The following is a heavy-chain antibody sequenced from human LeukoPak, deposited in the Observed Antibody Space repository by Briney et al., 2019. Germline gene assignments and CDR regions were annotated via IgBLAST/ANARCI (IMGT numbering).Heavy chain of an antibody. CDR3: ARMAYCSGGRCMSFFDP. V-gene: IGHV1-69*13. D-gene: IGHD2-15*01. CDR2: IIPDFGIT. Sequence: SVKVSCKASGGTFSSYAISWVRQAPGQGLEWLGGIIPDFGITKYAQNFQDRVTITADESTSTAYMELSRLRSEDTAIYYCARMAYCSGGRCMSFFDPWGQGTLVTVSS. J-gene: IGHJ5*02. CDR1: GGTFSSYA.